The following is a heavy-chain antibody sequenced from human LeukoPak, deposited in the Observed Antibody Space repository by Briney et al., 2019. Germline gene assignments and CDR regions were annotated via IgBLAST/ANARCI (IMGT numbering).Heavy chain of an antibody. J-gene: IGHJ6*02. CDR2: IWYDGSNK. V-gene: IGHV3-33*01. D-gene: IGHD3-3*01. CDR3: ARDQNDFWSGYYYGMDV. CDR1: GFTFSSYG. Sequence: GRSLRLSCAASGFTFSSYGMHWVRQAPGKGLEWVAVIWYDGSNKYCADSVKGRFTISRDNSKNTLYLQMNSLRAEDAAVYYCARDQNDFWSGYYYGMDVWGQGTTVTVSS.